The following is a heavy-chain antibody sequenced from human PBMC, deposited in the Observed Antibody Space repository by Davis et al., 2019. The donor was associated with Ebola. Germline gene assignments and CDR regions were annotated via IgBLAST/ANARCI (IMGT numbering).Heavy chain of an antibody. CDR3: ARVLGTPTGTLNGYYGMDV. CDR1: GFTFSSYW. D-gene: IGHD4-11*01. CDR2: IKQDGSEK. Sequence: GESLKISCAASGFTFSSYWMSWVRQAPGKGLEWVANIKQDGSEKYYVDSVKGRFTISRDNSKNTLYLQINSLRAEDTAVYYCARVLGTPTGTLNGYYGMDVWGKGTTVTVSS. J-gene: IGHJ6*04. V-gene: IGHV3-7*05.